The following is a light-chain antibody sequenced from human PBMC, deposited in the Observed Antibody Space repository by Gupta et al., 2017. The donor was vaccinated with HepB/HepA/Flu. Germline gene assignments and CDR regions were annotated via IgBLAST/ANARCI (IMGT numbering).Light chain of an antibody. CDR1: QGISSY. CDR2: AAS. J-gene: IGKJ3*01. Sequence: DIQLTQSPSFLSASVGDRVTITCRASQGISSYLAWYQQKPGKAPKLLIYAASTLQSGVPSRFSGSGSGTEFTLTISSRQPEDFATYYCQQLNSSPFTFGHGTKVDIK. CDR3: QQLNSSPFT. V-gene: IGKV1-9*01.